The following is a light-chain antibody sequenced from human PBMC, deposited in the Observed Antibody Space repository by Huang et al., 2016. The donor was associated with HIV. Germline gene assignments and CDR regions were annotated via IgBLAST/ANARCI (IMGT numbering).Light chain of an antibody. CDR3: QQYHNWPPWT. Sequence: EIVMTQSPATLSVSPGERAALSCRASQSVSSNLAWYQQKPGQAPRLLMYGASTRANGIPARFSGSGSGTEFTLTITSLQSEDFAIYYCQQYHNWPPWTFGQGTKVEIK. CDR2: GAS. V-gene: IGKV3-15*01. J-gene: IGKJ1*01. CDR1: QSVSSN.